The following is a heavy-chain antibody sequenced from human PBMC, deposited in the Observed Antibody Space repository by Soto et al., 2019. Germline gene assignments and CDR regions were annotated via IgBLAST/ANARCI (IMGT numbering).Heavy chain of an antibody. CDR2: ISYSGST. V-gene: IGHV4-39*07. Sequence: SETLSLTCTVSGGSISSDSYYWGWIRQSPEKGLEWIASISYSGSTYYNPTLKSRLIISVDTSKSQFSLKLSSVTAADTAVYYCARTNYFGSGSYQNWFDPWGQGTLVTVSS. D-gene: IGHD3-10*01. CDR1: GGSISSDSYY. J-gene: IGHJ5*02. CDR3: ARTNYFGSGSYQNWFDP.